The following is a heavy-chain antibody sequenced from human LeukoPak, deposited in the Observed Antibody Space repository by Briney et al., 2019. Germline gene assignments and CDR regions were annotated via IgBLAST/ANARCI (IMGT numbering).Heavy chain of an antibody. Sequence: PSETLSLTCTVSGGSISSYYWSWIRQPAGKGLEWIGRIYTSGSTNYNPSLKSRVAISVDTSKNQFSLKLSSVTAADTAVYYCARVATTVTLFDYWGQGTLVTVSS. CDR1: GGSISSYY. CDR3: ARVATTVTLFDY. D-gene: IGHD4-17*01. V-gene: IGHV4-4*07. CDR2: IYTSGST. J-gene: IGHJ4*02.